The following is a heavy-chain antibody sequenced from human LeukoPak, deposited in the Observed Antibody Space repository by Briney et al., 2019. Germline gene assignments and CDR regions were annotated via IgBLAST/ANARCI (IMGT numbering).Heavy chain of an antibody. CDR2: IYYGGTT. Sequence: SETLSLXCTVSGGSITSSSYYWGWIRQPPGKGLEWIGNIYYGGTTYYNSSLKSRVTISEDTSKNRFSLILSSVTAADTAVYYYIDVWGKGTTVIVSS. V-gene: IGHV4-39*01. J-gene: IGHJ6*03. CDR1: GGSITSSSYY. CDR3: IDV.